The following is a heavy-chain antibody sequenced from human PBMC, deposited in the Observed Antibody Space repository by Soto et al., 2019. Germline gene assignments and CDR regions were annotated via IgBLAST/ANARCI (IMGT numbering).Heavy chain of an antibody. D-gene: IGHD1-26*01. CDR3: AKGLEGNRVGAPIGH. J-gene: IGHJ4*02. V-gene: IGHV3-30*18. CDR1: GFTFSSYG. CDR2: ISYDGTNK. Sequence: PGGSLRLSCAASGFTFSSYGMHWVRRAPGKGLEWVAVISYDGTNKYYADSVKGQFTISRDNSKSTLYLQMNSLRVEDTAMYFCAKGLEGNRVGAPIGHWGQGTLVTVSS.